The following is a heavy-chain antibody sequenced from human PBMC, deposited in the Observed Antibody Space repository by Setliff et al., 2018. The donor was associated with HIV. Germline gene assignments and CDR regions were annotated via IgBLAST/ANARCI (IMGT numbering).Heavy chain of an antibody. CDR1: GLRFEDYA. V-gene: IGHV3-9*01. CDR2: ISFDSGTI. Sequence: GGSLRLSCAASGLRFEDYAMQWVRLPPGKGLQWVSYISFDSGTIGYAESVKGRFTISRDNSKNTLYLQMDSLRAEDTAVYFCAREFHSSGYAGIFDVWGQGTAVTVSS. CDR3: AREFHSSGYAGIFDV. J-gene: IGHJ3*01. D-gene: IGHD3-22*01.